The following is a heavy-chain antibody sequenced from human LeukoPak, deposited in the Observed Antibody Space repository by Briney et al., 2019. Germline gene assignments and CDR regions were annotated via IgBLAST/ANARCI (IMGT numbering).Heavy chain of an antibody. CDR2: ISAYNGNT. CDR3: ARWVAAAGHAFDI. D-gene: IGHD6-13*01. V-gene: IGHV1-18*01. Sequence: GASVKVSCKASGYTFTSYGISWVRQAPGQGLEWMGWISAYNGNTNYAQMLQGRVTMTTDTSTSTAYMELRSLRSDDTAMYYCARWVAAAGHAFDIWGQGTMVTVSS. CDR1: GYTFTSYG. J-gene: IGHJ3*02.